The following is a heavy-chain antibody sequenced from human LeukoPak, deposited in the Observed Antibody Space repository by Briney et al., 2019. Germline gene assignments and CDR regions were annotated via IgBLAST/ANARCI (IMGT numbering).Heavy chain of an antibody. D-gene: IGHD6-25*01. CDR2: IYYSGST. CDR3: ARMEAGQRRTIDY. V-gene: IGHV4-31*03. Sequence: SQTLSLTCTVSGGSISSGGYYWSWIRQHPGKGLEWIGYIYYSGSTYYNPSLKSRVTISVDTSKNQFFLKLSSVTAADTAVYYCARMEAGQRRTIDYWGQGTLVTVSS. CDR1: GGSISSGGYY. J-gene: IGHJ4*02.